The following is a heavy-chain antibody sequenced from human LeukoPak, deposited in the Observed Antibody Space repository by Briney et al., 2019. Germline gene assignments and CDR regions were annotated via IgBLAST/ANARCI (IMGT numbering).Heavy chain of an antibody. Sequence: GGSLRLSCAASGFTFSSYAMHWVRQAPGKGLEWVAVISYDGSNKYYADSVKGRFTISRVNSKNTLYLQMNSLRAEDTAVYYCARAPAWLQPRFDYWGQGTLVTVSS. D-gene: IGHD5-24*01. V-gene: IGHV3-30-3*01. J-gene: IGHJ4*02. CDR2: ISYDGSNK. CDR3: ARAPAWLQPRFDY. CDR1: GFTFSSYA.